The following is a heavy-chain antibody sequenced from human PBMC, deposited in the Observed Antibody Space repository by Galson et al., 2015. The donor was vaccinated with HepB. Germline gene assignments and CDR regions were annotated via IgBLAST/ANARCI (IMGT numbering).Heavy chain of an antibody. CDR2: ISSSSSYI. J-gene: IGHJ4*02. CDR1: GFTFSSYS. V-gene: IGHV3-21*01. CDR3: ARPPVAGTRTPFDY. D-gene: IGHD6-19*01. Sequence: SLRLSCAASGFTFSSYSMNWVRQAPGKGLEWVSSISSSSSYIYYADSVKGRFTISRDNAKNSLYLQMNSLRAEDTAVYYCARPPVAGTRTPFDYWGQGTLVTVSS.